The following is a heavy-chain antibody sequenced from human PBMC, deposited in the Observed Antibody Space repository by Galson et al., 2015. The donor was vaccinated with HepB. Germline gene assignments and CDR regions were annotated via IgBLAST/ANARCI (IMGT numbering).Heavy chain of an antibody. CDR3: ARGGSYSYMDV. D-gene: IGHD3-16*01. Sequence: SLRLSCAASGFTFSSYNMNWVRQAPGKGLEWVSHISSSSSTMYYAGSVKGRFTISRDNVKNSLYLQMNSLRAEDTAVYYCARGGSYSYMDVWGTGTTGTVSS. CDR1: GFTFSSYN. J-gene: IGHJ6*03. V-gene: IGHV3-48*01. CDR2: ISSSSSTM.